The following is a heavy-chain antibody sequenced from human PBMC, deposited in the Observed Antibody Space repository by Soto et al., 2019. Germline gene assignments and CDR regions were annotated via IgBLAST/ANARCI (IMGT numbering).Heavy chain of an antibody. V-gene: IGHV1-18*04. Sequence: QVQLVQSGAEVKKPGASAKVSCKASGYTFTSYGISWVRQAPGQGLEWMGWISAYNGKTNYAQKLQGRVTMTTDTSTSTAYMELRSLRSDDTAVYYCARAIGQLERRGHNWFDPWGQGTLVTVSS. J-gene: IGHJ5*02. D-gene: IGHD1-1*01. CDR2: ISAYNGKT. CDR1: GYTFTSYG. CDR3: ARAIGQLERRGHNWFDP.